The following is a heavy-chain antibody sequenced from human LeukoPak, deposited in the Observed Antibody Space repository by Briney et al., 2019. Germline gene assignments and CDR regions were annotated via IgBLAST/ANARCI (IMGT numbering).Heavy chain of an antibody. J-gene: IGHJ6*02. CDR2: IYSGGTT. CDR1: GFTFSSYW. V-gene: IGHV3-66*01. D-gene: IGHD6-25*01. CDR3: ARARGGYYYYDMDV. Sequence: GGSLRLSCAASGFTFSSYWMSWVRQAPGKGLEWVSVIYSGGTTYYADSVKGRFTISRDNSKNTLYLQMNSLRAEDTAVYYCARARGGYYYYDMDVWGQGTTVTVSS.